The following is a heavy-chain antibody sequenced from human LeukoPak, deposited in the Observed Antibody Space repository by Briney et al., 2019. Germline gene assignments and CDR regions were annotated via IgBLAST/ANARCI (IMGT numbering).Heavy chain of an antibody. CDR1: GGSISSSSYY. J-gene: IGHJ4*02. V-gene: IGHV4-39*07. Sequence: PSETLSLTCTVSGGSISSSSYYWGWIRQPPGKGLEWIGSIYYSGSTYYNPSLKSRVTISVDTSKNQFSLKLSSVTAADTAVYYCARAGGLAMAVDYWGQGTLVTVSS. CDR3: ARAGGLAMAVDY. CDR2: IYYSGST. D-gene: IGHD5-18*01.